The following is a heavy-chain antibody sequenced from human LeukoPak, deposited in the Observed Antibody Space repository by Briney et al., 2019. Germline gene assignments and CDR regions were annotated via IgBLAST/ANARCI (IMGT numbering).Heavy chain of an antibody. CDR2: LYYSGST. Sequence: PSETLSLTCSVSGGSISSSSYSWGWIRQPPGKGLEWIGSLYYSGSTYYNPSLKSRVTISVDTSKNQFSLKLSSVTAADTAVYYCARFSAMAASSYSAVWGQGTLVTVSS. J-gene: IGHJ4*02. CDR1: GGSISSSSYS. CDR3: ARFSAMAASSYSAV. V-gene: IGHV4-39*01. D-gene: IGHD2-21*01.